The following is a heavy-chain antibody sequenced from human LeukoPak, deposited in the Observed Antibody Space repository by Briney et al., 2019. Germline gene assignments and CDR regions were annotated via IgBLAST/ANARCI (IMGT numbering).Heavy chain of an antibody. D-gene: IGHD2-15*01. J-gene: IGHJ5*02. Sequence: SETLSLTCTVSGGSVGTYYWSWIRQPAGKGLEWIGRIYTSGSTNYSPSLESRVTISLDTSKNQFSLNLTSVTAADTAVYYCARGVAADVWFDPWGQGTLVAVSS. CDR3: ARGVAADVWFDP. CDR2: IYTSGST. CDR1: GGSVGTYY. V-gene: IGHV4-4*07.